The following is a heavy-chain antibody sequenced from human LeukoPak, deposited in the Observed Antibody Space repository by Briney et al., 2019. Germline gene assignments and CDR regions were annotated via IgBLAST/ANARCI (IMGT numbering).Heavy chain of an antibody. CDR3: ARIPITIFGVVTFEADY. Sequence: ASAKVSCKASGYTFTSYGISWVRQAPGQGLEWMGWISAYNGNTNYAQKLQGRVTMTTDTSTSTAYMELRSLRSDDTAVYYCARIPITIFGVVTFEADYWGQGTLVTVSS. V-gene: IGHV1-18*01. CDR1: GYTFTSYG. D-gene: IGHD3-3*01. J-gene: IGHJ4*02. CDR2: ISAYNGNT.